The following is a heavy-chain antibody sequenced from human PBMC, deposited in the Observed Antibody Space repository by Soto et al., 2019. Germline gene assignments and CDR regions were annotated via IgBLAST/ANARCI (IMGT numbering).Heavy chain of an antibody. CDR2: MNPNSGNT. D-gene: IGHD3-9*01. Sequence: ASVKVSCKASGYTFPSYDINWVRQATGQGLEWMGWMNPNSGNTGYAQKFQGRVTMTRNTSISTAYMELSSLRSEDTAVYYCARGPSSDILTGYYSDYYYYMDVWGKGTTVTVSS. J-gene: IGHJ6*03. CDR3: ARGPSSDILTGYYSDYYYYMDV. CDR1: GYTFPSYD. V-gene: IGHV1-8*01.